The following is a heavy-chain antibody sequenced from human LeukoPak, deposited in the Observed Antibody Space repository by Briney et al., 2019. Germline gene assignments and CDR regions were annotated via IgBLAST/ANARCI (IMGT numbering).Heavy chain of an antibody. CDR3: ARFAVHRRLAVAGQFGLDY. D-gene: IGHD6-19*01. V-gene: IGHV1-46*01. J-gene: IGHJ4*02. CDR1: GYIFTSYY. CDR2: INPSGGNT. Sequence: ASVKVSSKASGYIFTSYYIHWVRQAPGQGLEWMGIINPSGGNTNYAQKFQGRVTMTRDTSTSTVYMELSSLRSGDTAVYYCARFAVHRRLAVAGQFGLDYWGQGTLVTVSS.